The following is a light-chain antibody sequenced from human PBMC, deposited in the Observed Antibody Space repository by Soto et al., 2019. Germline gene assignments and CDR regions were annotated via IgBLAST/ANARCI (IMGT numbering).Light chain of an antibody. Sequence: IVMTQSPESLAVSPGERATLSSRASQSVSSSYLAWYQQKPGQAPRLLIYGASSRATGIPARVSGRGSGTDFTLTISILEPEDFAVYYCLQRRTWPFIPFCQGTLLEIK. CDR2: GAS. CDR3: LQRRTWPFIP. J-gene: IGKJ5*01. CDR1: QSVSSSY. V-gene: IGKV3D-20*02.